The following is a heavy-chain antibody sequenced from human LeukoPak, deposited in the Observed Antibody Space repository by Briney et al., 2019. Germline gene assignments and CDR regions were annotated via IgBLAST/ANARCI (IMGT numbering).Heavy chain of an antibody. CDR3: TKDPNGDYIGAFDF. V-gene: IGHV3-23*01. CDR2: ITAGGGT. CDR1: SFAFSTYA. J-gene: IGHJ3*01. D-gene: IGHD4-17*01. Sequence: GGSLRLSCAASSFAFSTYAMTWVRQAPGKGLEWVSSITAGGGTSYADSVKGRFTTSRDNSKNTLYLQMNNLRAEDTAVYYCTKDPNGDYIGAFDFWGQGTMVTVSS.